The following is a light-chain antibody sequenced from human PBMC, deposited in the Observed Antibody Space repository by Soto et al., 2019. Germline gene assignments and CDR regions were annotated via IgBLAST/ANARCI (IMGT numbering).Light chain of an antibody. J-gene: IGKJ5*01. CDR3: QQFNSYQIT. CDR2: DVS. CDR1: QDIRGA. Sequence: AIQLTQSPSSLSAAVGDRVTITCRASQDIRGAFAWYQQKPGKAPKILIYDVSTLETGVPSRFSGSSSGTDFNLTISSLQPVDFATYYCQQFNSYQITFGQGTRLEIK. V-gene: IGKV1-13*02.